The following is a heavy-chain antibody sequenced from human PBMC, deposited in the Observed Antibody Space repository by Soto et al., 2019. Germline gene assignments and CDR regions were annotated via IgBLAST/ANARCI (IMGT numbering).Heavy chain of an antibody. D-gene: IGHD6-6*01. J-gene: IGHJ4*02. CDR1: EFTFSSYW. V-gene: IGHV3-7*05. CDR3: ARARDSSSQWDFFDY. CDR2: IKQDGSEK. Sequence: EVQVVESGGGLVQPGGSLRLSCAACEFTFSSYWMSWVRQAPGKGLEWVANIKQDGSEKYYVDTVKGRFTISRDNAKNSLYLQMNSLRAEDTAVYYSARARDSSSQWDFFDYWGQGALVTVSS.